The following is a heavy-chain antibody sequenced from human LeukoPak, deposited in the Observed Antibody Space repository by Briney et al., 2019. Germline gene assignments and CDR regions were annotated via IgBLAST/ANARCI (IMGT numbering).Heavy chain of an antibody. D-gene: IGHD6-19*01. CDR1: GGTFSSYA. CDR3: ARVVLSSGWFTDY. V-gene: IGHV1-69*05. CDR2: IIPIFGTA. J-gene: IGHJ4*02. Sequence: SVKVSCKASGGTFSSYAISWVRQAPGQGLEWMGGIIPIFGTANYAQKFQGRVTITTDESTGTACMELSSLRSEDTAVYYCARVVLSSGWFTDYWGQGTLVTVSS.